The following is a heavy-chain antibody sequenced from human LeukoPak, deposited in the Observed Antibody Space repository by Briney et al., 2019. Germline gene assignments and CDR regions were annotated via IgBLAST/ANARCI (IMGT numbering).Heavy chain of an antibody. D-gene: IGHD1-20*01. CDR2: INPSGGST. Sequence: ASVKVSCKASGYTFTSYYMHWVRQAPGQGLEWMGIINPSGGSTSYAQKFQGRVTMTTDTSTSTAYMELRSLRSDDTAVYYCARGVNNWKEKNYFDYWGQGTLVTVSS. V-gene: IGHV1-46*01. CDR1: GYTFTSYY. J-gene: IGHJ4*02. CDR3: ARGVNNWKEKNYFDY.